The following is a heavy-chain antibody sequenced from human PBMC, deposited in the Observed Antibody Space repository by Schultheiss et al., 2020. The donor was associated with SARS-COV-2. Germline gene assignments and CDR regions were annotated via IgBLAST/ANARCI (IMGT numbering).Heavy chain of an antibody. Sequence: GGSLRLSCKGSGYSFTSYWIGWVRQMPGKGLEWMGLIYPGDSDTRYSPSFQGQVTISADKSISTAYLQWSSLKASDTAMYYCARLSGMQGFDPWGQGTLVTVSS. CDR3: ARLSGMQGFDP. D-gene: IGHD6-25*01. J-gene: IGHJ5*02. CDR2: IYPGDSDT. CDR1: GYSFTSYW. V-gene: IGHV5-51*01.